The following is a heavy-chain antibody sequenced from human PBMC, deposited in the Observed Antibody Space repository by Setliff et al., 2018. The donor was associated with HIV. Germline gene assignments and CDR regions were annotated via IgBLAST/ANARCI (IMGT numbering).Heavy chain of an antibody. J-gene: IGHJ6*03. CDR3: ARAAGYTGGWGYGATYHYYMDV. CDR1: GFTFTGYW. D-gene: IGHD6-19*01. V-gene: IGHV3-7*03. CDR2: INYDGSEK. Sequence: GGSLRLSCAASGFTFTGYWMSWVRLAPGKGLEWVANINYDGSEKYYVDSVKGRFTISRDNAKNSLSLQMNSLRVEDTAVYYCARAAGYTGGWGYGATYHYYMDVWGKGTTVTVSS.